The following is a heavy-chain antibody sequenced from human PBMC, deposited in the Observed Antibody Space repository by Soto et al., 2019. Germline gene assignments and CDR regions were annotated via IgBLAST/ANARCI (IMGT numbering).Heavy chain of an antibody. CDR2: ISWNSGSI. D-gene: IGHD3-10*01. CDR1: GFTFDDYA. Sequence: EVQLVESGGGLVQPGRSLRLSCAASGFTFDDYAMHWVRQAPGKGLEWVSGISWNSGSIGYADSVKGRFTISRDNAKNSLYLQMNSLRAEDTALYYCAKDTYYYGSAPQSWGQGTLVTVSS. CDR3: AKDTYYYGSAPQS. V-gene: IGHV3-9*01. J-gene: IGHJ4*02.